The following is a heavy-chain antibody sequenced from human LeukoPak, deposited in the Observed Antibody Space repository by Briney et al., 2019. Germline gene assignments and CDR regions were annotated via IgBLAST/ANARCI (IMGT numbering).Heavy chain of an antibody. CDR3: ARDRRGYSYGSQWLHHFDY. CDR2: IIPIFGTA. Sequence: GASVKVSCKASGGTFSSYAISWVRQAPGQGLEWMGGIIPIFGTANYAQKFQGRVTITADKSTSTAYMELSSLRSEDTAVYYCARDRRGYSYGSQWLHHFDYWGQGTLVTVSS. V-gene: IGHV1-69*06. J-gene: IGHJ4*02. D-gene: IGHD5-18*01. CDR1: GGTFSSYA.